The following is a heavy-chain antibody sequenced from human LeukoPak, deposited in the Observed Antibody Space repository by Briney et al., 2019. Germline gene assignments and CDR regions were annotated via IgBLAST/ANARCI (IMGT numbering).Heavy chain of an antibody. Sequence: SETLSLTCTVSGVSFSNHYRSWVRQAPGKGLEWIGWFYYSGGSYFNAALGSGVTISADTSTNHLSLNLRSLTAADTAVYYCARHSSGWHFDYWGQGALVTVSS. CDR3: ARHSSGWHFDY. J-gene: IGHJ4*02. CDR2: FYYSGGS. V-gene: IGHV4-59*11. D-gene: IGHD6-19*01. CDR1: GVSFSNHY.